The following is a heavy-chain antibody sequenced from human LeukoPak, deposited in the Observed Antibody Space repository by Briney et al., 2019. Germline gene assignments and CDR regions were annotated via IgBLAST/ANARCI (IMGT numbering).Heavy chain of an antibody. CDR1: GYTLTELS. J-gene: IGHJ4*02. CDR3: ATQAWSSSWYRDY. Sequence: ASVKVSCKVSGYTLTELSMHWVRQAPGKGLEWMGGFDPEDGETIYAQKFQGRVTMTEDTSTDTAYVELSSLRSEDTAVYYCATQAWSSSWYRDYWGQGTLVTVSS. CDR2: FDPEDGET. V-gene: IGHV1-24*01. D-gene: IGHD6-13*01.